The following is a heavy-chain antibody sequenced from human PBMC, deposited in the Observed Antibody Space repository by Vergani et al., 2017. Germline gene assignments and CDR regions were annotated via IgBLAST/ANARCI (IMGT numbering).Heavy chain of an antibody. CDR1: GGTFSSYA. CDR2: IIPIFGTA. V-gene: IGHV1-69*01. J-gene: IGHJ6*03. Sequence: QVQLVQSGAEVKKPGSSVKVSCKASGGTFSSYAISWVRQAPGQGLEWMGGIIPIFGTANYAQKFQGRVTITADESTSTAYMELSSLRSEDTAVYYCAGGTYDFWSGLGGHENYYYMDVWGKGTTVTVSS. D-gene: IGHD3-3*01. CDR3: AGGTYDFWSGLGGHENYYYMDV.